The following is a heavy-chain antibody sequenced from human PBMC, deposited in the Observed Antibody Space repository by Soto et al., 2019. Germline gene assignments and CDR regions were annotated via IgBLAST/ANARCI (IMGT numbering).Heavy chain of an antibody. CDR2: IYTSGST. D-gene: IGHD1-1*01. CDR1: GGSISSYY. Sequence: SETLSLTCTVSGGSISSYYWSWIRQPAGKGLEWIGRIYTSGSTNYNPSLKSRVTMSVDTSKNQFSLKLSSVTAADTAVYYCARDGEGNWNYYYYGMDVWGQGTTVTVS. V-gene: IGHV4-4*07. J-gene: IGHJ6*02. CDR3: ARDGEGNWNYYYYGMDV.